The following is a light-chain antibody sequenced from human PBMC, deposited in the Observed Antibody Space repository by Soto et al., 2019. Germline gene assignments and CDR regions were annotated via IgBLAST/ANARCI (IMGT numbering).Light chain of an antibody. J-gene: IGKJ2*01. CDR3: QQTDSSPYT. CDR2: AAS. Sequence: DIQMTQSPSTLSASVGDSVTITCRASQKISTDLSWFKQRPGRAPDLLIFAASILHSGVPSRFSGSGSATHFTLTITGLQPEDFATYYCQQTDSSPYTFGQGTKLEI. CDR1: QKISTD. V-gene: IGKV1-39*01.